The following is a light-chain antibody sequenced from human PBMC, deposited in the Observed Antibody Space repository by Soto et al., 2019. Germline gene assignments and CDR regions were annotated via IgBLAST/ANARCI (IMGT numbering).Light chain of an antibody. Sequence: EIVLTQSPATLSLSPGERATLSRRASENIATYLAWYQQNPGQAPRLLISDASKRAPGIPDRFSGSGSGRDFTLTISSLEPEDFSVYYCQQRTNWPPWTFGQGTKVEI. CDR2: DAS. J-gene: IGKJ1*01. V-gene: IGKV3-11*02. CDR1: ENIATY. CDR3: QQRTNWPPWT.